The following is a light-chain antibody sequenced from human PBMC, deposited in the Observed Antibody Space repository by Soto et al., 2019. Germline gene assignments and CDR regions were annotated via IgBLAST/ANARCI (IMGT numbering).Light chain of an antibody. CDR1: QTIYSN. CDR2: RAS. J-gene: IGKJ1*01. V-gene: IGKV3-15*01. CDR3: QQYQNLWT. Sequence: IVMTQSPATLSVSPGERTALXSGAATTFCRAGQTIYSNVAWYQQRPGQAPRLLIYRASTRATGVPARFSGSGSGTEFTLTISGLQSEDFALYYCQQYQNLWTFGQGTKVDIK.